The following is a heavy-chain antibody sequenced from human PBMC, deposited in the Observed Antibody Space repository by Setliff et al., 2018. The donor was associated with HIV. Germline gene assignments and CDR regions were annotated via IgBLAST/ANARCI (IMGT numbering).Heavy chain of an antibody. CDR2: IYFSGSA. CDR3: ARGGVFCGRDSCSYFDY. CDR1: GDSIISGNYF. D-gene: IGHD2-21*02. Sequence: PSETLSLTCNVSGDSIISGNYFWTWIRQRPGKGLEYIGHIYFSGSATYDPSLKSQFSMSIDTSKNQFSLKVTSVTAADTAVYYCARGGVFCGRDSCSYFDYWGQGILVTV. V-gene: IGHV4-31*01. J-gene: IGHJ4*02.